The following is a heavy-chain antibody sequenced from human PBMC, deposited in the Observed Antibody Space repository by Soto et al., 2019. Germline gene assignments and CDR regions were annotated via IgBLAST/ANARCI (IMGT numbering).Heavy chain of an antibody. CDR1: GFTFDDFA. V-gene: IGHV3-9*01. D-gene: IGHD3-3*02. CDR2: ISLDTERV. J-gene: IGHJ6*02. CDR3: AKDKQGGGGLEFYYYYYGMDV. Sequence: GGSLRLSCVASGFTFDDFAIYWVRQTPGRGLEWVSGISLDTERVAYADSVKGRFTISRDNAKNSVYLQMHSLRPEDTAVYYCAKDKQGGGGLEFYYYYYGMDVWGQGTTVTVSS.